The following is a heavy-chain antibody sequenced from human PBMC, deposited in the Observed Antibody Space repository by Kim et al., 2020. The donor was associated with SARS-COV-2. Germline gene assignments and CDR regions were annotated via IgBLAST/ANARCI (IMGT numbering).Heavy chain of an antibody. D-gene: IGHD5-18*01. Sequence: SETLSLTCAVYGGSFSGYYWSWIRQPPGKGLEWIGEINHSGSTNYNPSLKSRVTISVDTSKNQFSLKLSSVTAADTAVYYCASRQGFVDTAKIDYWGQGTLVTVSS. CDR3: ASRQGFVDTAKIDY. CDR2: INHSGST. V-gene: IGHV4-34*01. J-gene: IGHJ4*02. CDR1: GGSFSGYY.